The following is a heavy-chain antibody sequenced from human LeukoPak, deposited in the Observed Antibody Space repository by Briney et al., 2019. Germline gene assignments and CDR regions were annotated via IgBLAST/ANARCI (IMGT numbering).Heavy chain of an antibody. D-gene: IGHD3-3*01. CDR3: ARDFTYDFWSGYGY. V-gene: IGHV4-59*01. CDR1: GGSISSYY. CDR2: IYYSGST. J-gene: IGHJ4*02. Sequence: SETLSLTCTVSGGSISSYYWSWIRQPPGKGLEWIGYIYYSGSTNYNPSLKSRVTISVDTSKNQFSLRLTSVTAADTAAYYCARDFTYDFWSGYGYWGQGTLVTVSS.